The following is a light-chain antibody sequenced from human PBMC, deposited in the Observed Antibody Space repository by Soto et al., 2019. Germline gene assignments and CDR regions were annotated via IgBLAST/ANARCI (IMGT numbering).Light chain of an antibody. J-gene: IGKJ1*01. CDR1: QGISSY. V-gene: IGKV1-8*01. CDR2: ATS. CDR3: QQYYSYPRT. Sequence: TRITPYQSCLAASTGDILTITCRASQGISSYLAWYQQKPGKAPKLLIYATSTLQSGVPSRFSGSGSGTDFTLTISCLQSEDFATYYCQQYYSYPRTFGQGTKVDIK.